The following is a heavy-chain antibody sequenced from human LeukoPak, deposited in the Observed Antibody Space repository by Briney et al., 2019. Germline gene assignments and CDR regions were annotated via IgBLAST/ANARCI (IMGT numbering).Heavy chain of an antibody. CDR3: ATSRGGYSYGYSWY. Sequence: GESLKISCKGSGYSSISHWIGWVRQVPGKGLEWMGIIYPGDSDTRYSPAFEGQVTMSVDKSISTAYLQWSSLKASDTAMYYCATSRGGYSYGYSWYWGQGTLVTVSS. D-gene: IGHD5-18*01. CDR2: IYPGDSDT. CDR1: GYSSISHW. J-gene: IGHJ4*02. V-gene: IGHV5-51*01.